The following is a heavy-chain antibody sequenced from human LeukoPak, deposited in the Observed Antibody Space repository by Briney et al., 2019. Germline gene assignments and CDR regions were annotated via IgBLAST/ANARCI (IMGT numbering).Heavy chain of an antibody. J-gene: IGHJ4*02. CDR2: IWYDGSSK. V-gene: IGHV3-33*01. Sequence: GRSLRLSCAASGFTFSSYGMHWVRQAPGKGLEWVAVIWYDGSSKYYADSVKGRFTISRDNSKNTLYLQMNSLRAEDTAVYYCARDLYSSSWYDYWGQGTLVTVSS. CDR3: ARDLYSSSWYDY. CDR1: GFTFSSYG. D-gene: IGHD6-13*01.